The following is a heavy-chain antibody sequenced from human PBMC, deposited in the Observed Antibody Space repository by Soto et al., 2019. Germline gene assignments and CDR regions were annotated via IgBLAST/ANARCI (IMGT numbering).Heavy chain of an antibody. V-gene: IGHV5-10-1*01. CDR3: ARVNKNWFDS. J-gene: IGHJ5*01. Sequence: GESLKISCKASGYNFSAFWIHWVRQMPGKGLEWLGKIDPSDSYTNYSPSFEGHVTISTDNSITTAYLQWSSLRASDTALYFCARVNKNWFDSWAQGTMVTVSS. CDR1: GYNFSAFW. CDR2: IDPSDSYT.